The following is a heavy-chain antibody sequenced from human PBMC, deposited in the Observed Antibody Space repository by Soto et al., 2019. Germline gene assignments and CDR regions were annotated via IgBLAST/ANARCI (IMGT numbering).Heavy chain of an antibody. CDR1: GGTFSSYA. CDR3: ARSRAHYHDSRGYYYSTFEY. CDR2: IIPMFGTA. V-gene: IGHV1-69*12. J-gene: IGHJ4*02. Sequence: QVQLVQSGAEVKKPGSSVKVSCKTSGGTFSSYAISWVRQAPGQGLEWMGGIIPMFGTANYAQKFQGRVTITADESTSPAHLALGRLRSEDTAVYYRARSRAHYHDSRGYYYSTFEYWGQGTLVNVSP. D-gene: IGHD3-22*01.